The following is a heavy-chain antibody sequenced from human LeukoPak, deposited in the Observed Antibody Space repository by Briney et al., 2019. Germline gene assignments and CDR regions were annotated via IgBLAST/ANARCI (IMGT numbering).Heavy chain of an antibody. Sequence: GGSLRLSCAASGFTFSSYAMSWVRQAPGKGLEWVSGSGSGGSTYYADSVKGRFTISRDNSKNTLYLQMNSLRAEDTAVYYCAKDAITIFGVVRGAFDIWGQGTMVTVSS. V-gene: IGHV3-23*01. J-gene: IGHJ3*02. CDR3: AKDAITIFGVVRGAFDI. CDR1: GFTFSSYA. CDR2: SGSGGST. D-gene: IGHD3-3*01.